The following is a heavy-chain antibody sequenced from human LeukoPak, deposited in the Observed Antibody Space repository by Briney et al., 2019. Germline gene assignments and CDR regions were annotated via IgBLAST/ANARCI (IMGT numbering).Heavy chain of an antibody. CDR2: IYYSGST. V-gene: IGHV4-59*08. D-gene: IGHD6-19*01. CDR1: GGSISSYF. CDR3: ARIDRAVAGTIDY. J-gene: IGHJ4*02. Sequence: SETLSLTCTVSGGSISSYFGSWIRQPPGKGQEWIGYIYYSGSTNYNPSLKSRVTMSVDTSKNQFSLKLSSVTAADTAVYYCARIDRAVAGTIDYWGQGTLVTVSS.